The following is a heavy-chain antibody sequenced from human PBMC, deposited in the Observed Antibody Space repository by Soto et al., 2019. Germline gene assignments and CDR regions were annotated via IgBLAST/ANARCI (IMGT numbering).Heavy chain of an antibody. CDR2: TYYRSKWYN. V-gene: IGHV6-1*01. D-gene: IGHD1-26*01. Sequence: SQTLSLTCAISGDSVSSNSAAWHWIRQSPSRGLEWLGRTYYRSKWYNDYSVSLKSRITINPDTSKNQFSLHLNSVTPEDTAVYYCARALAGSYDYWGQGTLVTVSS. J-gene: IGHJ4*02. CDR1: GDSVSSNSAA. CDR3: ARALAGSYDY.